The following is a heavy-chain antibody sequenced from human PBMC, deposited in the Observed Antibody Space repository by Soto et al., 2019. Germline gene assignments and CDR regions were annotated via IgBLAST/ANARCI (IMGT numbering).Heavy chain of an antibody. Sequence: GGSLRLSCAASGFTFSSYSMNWVRQAPGKGLEWVSYISSSSSTIYYADSVKGRFTISRDNAKNSLYLQMNSLRDEDTAVYYCARDPTMTTVVIDAFDIWGQGTMVTVSS. CDR1: GFTFSSYS. V-gene: IGHV3-48*02. CDR2: ISSSSSTI. J-gene: IGHJ3*02. CDR3: ARDPTMTTVVIDAFDI. D-gene: IGHD4-17*01.